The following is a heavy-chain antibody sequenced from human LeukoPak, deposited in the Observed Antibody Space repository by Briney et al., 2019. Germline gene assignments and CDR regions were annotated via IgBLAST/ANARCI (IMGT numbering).Heavy chain of an antibody. D-gene: IGHD5-12*01. Sequence: SGTLSLTCTVSGGSINSYYWSWIRQPPGEGLEWVGYIYYSRSTNYNPSLRSRVTISLDTSKNQFSLKLSSVTPADTAVYYCARQNGGYDLGPLDYWGQGTLVTVSS. CDR3: ARQNGGYDLGPLDY. CDR1: GGSINSYY. CDR2: IYYSRST. J-gene: IGHJ4*02. V-gene: IGHV4-59*08.